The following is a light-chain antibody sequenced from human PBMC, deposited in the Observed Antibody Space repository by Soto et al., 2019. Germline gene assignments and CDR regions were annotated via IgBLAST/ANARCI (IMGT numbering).Light chain of an antibody. CDR3: QKYNSSPRT. V-gene: IGKV1-27*01. CDR1: QGISNY. CDR2: AAS. J-gene: IGKJ1*01. Sequence: DIQMTQSPSSLSASVGDRVTITCRASQGISNYLAWYQQKPGKVPKLLIYAASSLQSGVPSRFSGSGSGTDFTLTISSLQTEDVATYFWQKYNSSPRTLGQGTKVEIK.